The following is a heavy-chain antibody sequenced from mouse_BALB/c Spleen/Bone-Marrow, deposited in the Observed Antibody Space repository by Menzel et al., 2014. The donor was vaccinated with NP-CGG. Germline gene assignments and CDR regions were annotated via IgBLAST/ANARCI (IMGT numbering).Heavy chain of an antibody. D-gene: IGHD2-14*01. CDR1: GFTFSSCT. Sequence: LQQSGGGLVQPGGSLKLSCAASGFTFSSCTMSWVRQTPEKRLEWVAYISNGGGSTYYPDTVKGRFTISRDNAKNTPYLQMSSLKSEDTAMYYCAAYYRYDVAFAYWGQGTLVTVSA. V-gene: IGHV5-12-2*01. J-gene: IGHJ3*01. CDR2: ISNGGGST. CDR3: AAYYRYDVAFAY.